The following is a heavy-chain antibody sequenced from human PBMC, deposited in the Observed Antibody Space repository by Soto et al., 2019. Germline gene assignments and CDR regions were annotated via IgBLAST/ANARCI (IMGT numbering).Heavy chain of an antibody. CDR3: ARGKRGGPPFDY. D-gene: IGHD2-15*01. CDR1: GGSISSGGYY. J-gene: IGHJ4*02. CDR2: IYYSGST. Sequence: QVQLQESGPGLVKPSQTLSLTCTVSGGSISSGGYYWSWIRQHPGKGLEWIGYIYYSGSTYYNPSLKSRVTISVDTSKHQFSLKLSSVAAADTAVYYCARGKRGGPPFDYWGQGTLVTVSS. V-gene: IGHV4-31*03.